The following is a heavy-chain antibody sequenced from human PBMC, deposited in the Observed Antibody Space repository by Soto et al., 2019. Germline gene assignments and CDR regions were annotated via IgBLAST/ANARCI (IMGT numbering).Heavy chain of an antibody. V-gene: IGHV4-31*03. Sequence: QVQLQESGPGLVKPSQTLSLTCTVSGGSISSGGYYWSWIRQHPGKGLEWIGYIYYSGSTYYNPSLKSRVTISVDTSKNQFFLKLSSVTAADTAVYYCARVRIGDILTGYPNWFDPWGQGTLVTVSS. CDR1: GGSISSGGYY. CDR2: IYYSGST. D-gene: IGHD3-9*01. J-gene: IGHJ5*02. CDR3: ARVRIGDILTGYPNWFDP.